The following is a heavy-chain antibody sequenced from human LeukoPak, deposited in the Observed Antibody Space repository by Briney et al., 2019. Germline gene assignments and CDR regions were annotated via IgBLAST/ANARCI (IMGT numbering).Heavy chain of an antibody. D-gene: IGHD6-6*01. V-gene: IGHV5-51*01. Sequence: GESLKISCKGSGYSFTSYWIAWVRQMPGKGLEWMGIIYPGDSDTRYTPSFQGQVTISADKSIGTAYLQWSSLKASDTAIYYCARQVATRAPFDYWGQGTLVTVSS. CDR1: GYSFTSYW. CDR2: IYPGDSDT. J-gene: IGHJ4*02. CDR3: ARQVATRAPFDY.